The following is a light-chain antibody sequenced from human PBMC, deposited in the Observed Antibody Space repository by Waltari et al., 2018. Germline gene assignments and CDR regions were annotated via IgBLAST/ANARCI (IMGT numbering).Light chain of an antibody. J-gene: IGLJ3*02. CDR2: SNN. Sequence: QSVLTQPPSASGTPGQRVTISCSGSRSNIGSNTVNWYQQLPGTAPKLLIYSNNQWPSGVPVRFSGSKSGTSASLAISGLQSEDEADYYCAAWDDSLNGWVFGGGTKLTVL. CDR3: AAWDDSLNGWV. V-gene: IGLV1-44*01. CDR1: RSNIGSNT.